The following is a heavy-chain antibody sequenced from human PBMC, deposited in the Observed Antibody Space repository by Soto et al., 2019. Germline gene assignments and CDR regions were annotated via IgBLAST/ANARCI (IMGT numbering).Heavy chain of an antibody. J-gene: IGHJ4*02. CDR3: ATIAVAGRAIDY. V-gene: IGHV4-34*01. Sequence: KNLSLTCAVYLGSFSGYSWCWIRQPPGKGLEWIGEINHSGSTNYNPSLKSRVTISVDTSKNQFSLKLSSVTAADTAVYYCATIAVAGRAIDYWGQGNLVTVSS. D-gene: IGHD6-19*01. CDR1: LGSFSGYS. CDR2: INHSGST.